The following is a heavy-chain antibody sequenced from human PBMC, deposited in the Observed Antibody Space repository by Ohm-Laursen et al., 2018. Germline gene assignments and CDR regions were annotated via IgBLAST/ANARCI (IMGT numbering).Heavy chain of an antibody. CDR2: ISSSSSTI. Sequence: SLRLSCAASGFTFSSYSMNWVRQAPGKGLEWVSYISSSSSTIYYADSVKGRFTISRDNAKNSLYLQMNSLRAEDTAVYYCARLAPFGSYPNYYYYGMDVWGQGTTVTVSS. CDR3: ARLAPFGSYPNYYYYGMDV. D-gene: IGHD1-26*01. J-gene: IGHJ6*02. CDR1: GFTFSSYS. V-gene: IGHV3-48*01.